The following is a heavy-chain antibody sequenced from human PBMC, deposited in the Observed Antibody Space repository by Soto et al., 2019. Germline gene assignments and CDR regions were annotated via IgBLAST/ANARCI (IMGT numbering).Heavy chain of an antibody. Sequence: SETLSLTCAVYGGSFSGYYWSWIRQPPGKGLEWIGEINHSGSTNYNPSLKSRVTISVDTSKNQFSLKLSSVTTADTAVYYCARAPYCSSTSCYRFYFDYWGQGTLVTVSS. CDR3: ARAPYCSSTSCYRFYFDY. CDR1: GGSFSGYY. J-gene: IGHJ4*02. D-gene: IGHD2-2*02. CDR2: INHSGST. V-gene: IGHV4-34*01.